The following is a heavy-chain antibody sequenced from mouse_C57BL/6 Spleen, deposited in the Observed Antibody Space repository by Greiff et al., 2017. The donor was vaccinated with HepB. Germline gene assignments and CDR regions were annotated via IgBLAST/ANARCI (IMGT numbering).Heavy chain of an antibody. V-gene: IGHV2-2*01. CDR2: IWSGGST. Sequence: QVQLKQSGPGLVQPSQSLSITCTVSGFSLTSYGVHWVRQSPGKGLEWLGVIWSGGSTDYNAAFISRLSISKDNSKSQVFFKMNSLQADDTAVYYCATNYDYGGFAYWGQGTLVTVSA. D-gene: IGHD2-4*01. CDR3: ATNYDYGGFAY. J-gene: IGHJ3*01. CDR1: GFSLTSYG.